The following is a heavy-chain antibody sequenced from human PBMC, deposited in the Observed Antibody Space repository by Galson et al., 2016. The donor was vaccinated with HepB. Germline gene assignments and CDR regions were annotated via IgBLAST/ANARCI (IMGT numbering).Heavy chain of an antibody. CDR3: ARASVIPGARMLFDS. CDR1: GFTFTTYW. CDR2: IYHTGTS. V-gene: IGHV4-4*02. D-gene: IGHD3-16*01. J-gene: IGHJ5*01. Sequence: SLRLSCAASGFTFTTYWMSWVRQAPGKGREWIGVIYHTGTSNNNRSLMSRFTMSIDNPRNHFPLHLNSVTAADTTVYYCARASVIPGARMLFDSWGQGILVTVSS.